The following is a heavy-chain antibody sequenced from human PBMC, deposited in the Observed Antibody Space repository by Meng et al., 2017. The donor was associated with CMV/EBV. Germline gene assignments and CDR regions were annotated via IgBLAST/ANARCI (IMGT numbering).Heavy chain of an antibody. Sequence: ASVKVSCKASGYTFTSYGISWVRQAPGQGLEWMGWISAYNGNTNYAQKLQGRVTMTTDTSTSTAYMELRSLRSDDTAAYYCARDLAAGAIHYGSGSRRGMDVWGQGTTVTVSS. CDR3: ARDLAAGAIHYGSGSRRGMDV. J-gene: IGHJ6*02. CDR1: GYTFTSYG. V-gene: IGHV1-18*01. D-gene: IGHD3-10*01. CDR2: ISAYNGNT.